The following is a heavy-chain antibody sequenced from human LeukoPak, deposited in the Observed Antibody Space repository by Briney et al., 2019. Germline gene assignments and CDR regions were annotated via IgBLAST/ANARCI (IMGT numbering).Heavy chain of an antibody. D-gene: IGHD3-3*01. CDR2: IWHDGSNK. V-gene: IGHV3-33*06. CDR1: GFTFSSYG. J-gene: IGHJ6*03. Sequence: GGSLRLSCAASGFTFSSYGMHWVRQAPGKGLEWVAVIWHDGSNKYYADSVKGRFTISRDNSKNTLYLQMNSLRAEDTAVYYCAKDLYYDFWSGYYTPDYYMDVWGKGTTVTVSS. CDR3: AKDLYYDFWSGYYTPDYYMDV.